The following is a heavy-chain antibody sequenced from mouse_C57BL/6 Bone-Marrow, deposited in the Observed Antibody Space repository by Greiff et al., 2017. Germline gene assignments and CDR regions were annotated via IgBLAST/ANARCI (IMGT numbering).Heavy chain of an antibody. Sequence: QVQLQQPGAELVRPGSSVKLSCKASGYTFTSYWMHWVKQRPIQGLEWIGNIDPSDSETHYNQKFKDKATLTVDKSSSTAYMQLSSLTSEDSAVYYCARDCYGSSSHWYFDVWGTVTTVTVSS. CDR3: ARDCYGSSSHWYFDV. J-gene: IGHJ1*03. V-gene: IGHV1-52*01. CDR1: GYTFTSYW. CDR2: IDPSDSET. D-gene: IGHD1-1*01.